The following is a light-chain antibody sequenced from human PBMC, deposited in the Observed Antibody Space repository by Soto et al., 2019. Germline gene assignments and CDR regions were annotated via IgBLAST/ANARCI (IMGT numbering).Light chain of an antibody. CDR2: GNI. J-gene: IGLJ2*01. V-gene: IGLV1-40*01. CDR1: SSNIGAGYD. CDR3: QSYDSGLV. Sequence: QSVLTQPPSVSGAPGQRVTISCTGSSSNIGAGYDVHWYQQLPGTAPKLLIYGNINRPSGVPDRFSGSKSGTSASLAITGLQAEDEADYYCQSYDSGLVFGGGTKRTVL.